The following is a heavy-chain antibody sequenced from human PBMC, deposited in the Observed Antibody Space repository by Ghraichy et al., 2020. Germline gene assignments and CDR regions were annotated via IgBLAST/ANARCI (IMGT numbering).Heavy chain of an antibody. CDR1: GGSISSYY. CDR3: ARGDRYYYYYGMDV. Sequence: SETLSLTCTVSGGSISSYYWSWIRQPPGKGLEWIGYIYYSGSTNYNPSLKSRVTISVDTSKNQFSLKLSSVTAADTAVYYCARGDRYYYYYGMDVWGQGTTVTVSS. CDR2: IYYSGST. D-gene: IGHD2-15*01. V-gene: IGHV4-59*01. J-gene: IGHJ6*02.